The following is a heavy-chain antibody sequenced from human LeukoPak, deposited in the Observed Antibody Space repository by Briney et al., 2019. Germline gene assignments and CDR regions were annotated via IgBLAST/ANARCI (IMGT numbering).Heavy chain of an antibody. V-gene: IGHV3-9*03. Sequence: PGGSLRLSCAASGFTFSSYWMSWVRQAPGKGLEWVSGISWNSGSIGYADSVKGRFTISRDNAKNSLYLQMNSLRAEDMALYYCAKDTGEGSGSYYYFDYWGQGTLVTVTS. CDR2: ISWNSGSI. J-gene: IGHJ4*02. D-gene: IGHD3-10*01. CDR1: GFTFSSYW. CDR3: AKDTGEGSGSYYYFDY.